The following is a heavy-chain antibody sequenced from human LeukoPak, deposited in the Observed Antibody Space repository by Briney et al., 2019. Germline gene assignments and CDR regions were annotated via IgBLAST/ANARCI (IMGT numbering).Heavy chain of an antibody. Sequence: SETLSLTCAVYGGSFSGYYWSWIRQPPGKGLEWIGEINHSGSTNYNPSLKSRVTISVDTSKNQFSLKLSSVTAADTAVYYCARLYDSSGYLPFVGAFDIWGQGTMVTVSS. J-gene: IGHJ3*02. CDR1: GGSFSGYY. CDR3: ARLYDSSGYLPFVGAFDI. V-gene: IGHV4-34*01. D-gene: IGHD3-22*01. CDR2: INHSGST.